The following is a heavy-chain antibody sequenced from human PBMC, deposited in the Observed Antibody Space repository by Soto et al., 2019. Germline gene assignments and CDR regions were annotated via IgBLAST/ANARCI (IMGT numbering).Heavy chain of an antibody. Sequence: ASVKVSCKVSGYTLTELSMHWVRHAPGKGLEWMGGFDPEDGETIYAQKFQGRVTMTEDTSTDTAYMELSSLRSEDTAVYYCATAASSGWYVGFDYWGQGTLVTVSS. D-gene: IGHD6-19*01. CDR1: GYTLTELS. CDR2: FDPEDGET. CDR3: ATAASSGWYVGFDY. J-gene: IGHJ4*02. V-gene: IGHV1-24*01.